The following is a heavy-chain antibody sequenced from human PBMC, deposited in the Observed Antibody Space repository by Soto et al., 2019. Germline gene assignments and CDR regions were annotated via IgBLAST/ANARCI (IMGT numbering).Heavy chain of an antibody. Sequence: GRSLRLSCAASGFTFSSFAMHWVRQAPGKGLEWVSVICHNASDKFYADSVKGRFTISRDNSQNTLFLQMTSLRADDTAVYYCAKGGYTFAYEWGQGALVTVSS. CDR2: ICHNASDK. V-gene: IGHV3-30*04. CDR1: GFTFSSFA. CDR3: AKGGYTFAYE. D-gene: IGHD5-18*01. J-gene: IGHJ4*02.